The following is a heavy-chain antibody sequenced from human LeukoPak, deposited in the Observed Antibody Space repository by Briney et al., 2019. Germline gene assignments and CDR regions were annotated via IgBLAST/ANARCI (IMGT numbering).Heavy chain of an antibody. D-gene: IGHD6-13*01. J-gene: IGHJ4*02. Sequence: GESLKISCKGSGYKFTNYWIGWVRQMPGKGLEWMGITYPGDADTRNSPSFQGQVTISADKSISTAYLQWSSLKASDTAMYYCARHVPSGQQLVRVIDYWGQGTLVTVSS. CDR2: TYPGDADT. CDR1: GYKFTNYW. V-gene: IGHV5-51*01. CDR3: ARHVPSGQQLVRVIDY.